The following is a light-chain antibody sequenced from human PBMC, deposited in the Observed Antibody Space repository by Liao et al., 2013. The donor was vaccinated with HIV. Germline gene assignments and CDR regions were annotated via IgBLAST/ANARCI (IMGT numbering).Light chain of an antibody. V-gene: IGLV3-1*01. Sequence: SYDLTQAPSVSVSPGQTATITCSGDKLGDKYTSWYQQKPGQSPLLVIYQDTRRPSGIPGRFSGSNSENTATLTISGTQPTDEADYYCQAWDSTTAYVFGSGTKVSVL. CDR1: KLGDKY. CDR3: QAWDSTTAYV. J-gene: IGLJ1*01. CDR2: QDT.